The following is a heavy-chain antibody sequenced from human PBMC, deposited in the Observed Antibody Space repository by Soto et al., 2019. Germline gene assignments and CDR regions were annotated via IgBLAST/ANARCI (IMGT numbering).Heavy chain of an antibody. Sequence: SETLSLTCTVSGGSITSSSFYWGWIRQPPGKGLEGIGFIYYSGSTNYNPSLKSRVTISVDTSKNQFSLKLSSVTAADTAVYYCARAGVKGDYCSSTSCYLHYYYYGMDVWGQGTTVTVSS. D-gene: IGHD2-2*01. CDR3: ARAGVKGDYCSSTSCYLHYYYYGMDV. J-gene: IGHJ6*02. CDR2: IYYSGST. CDR1: GGSITSSSFY. V-gene: IGHV4-61*05.